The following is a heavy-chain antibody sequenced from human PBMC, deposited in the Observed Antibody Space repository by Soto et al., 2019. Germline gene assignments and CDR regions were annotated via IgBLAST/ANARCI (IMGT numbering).Heavy chain of an antibody. CDR3: ARAPIAVPGTWYFDY. CDR1: GGSISSGDYY. Sequence: SETLSLTCTVSGGSISSGDYYWSWIRQPPGKGLEWIGYIYYSGSTYYNPSLKSRVTISVDTSKNQFSLKLSSVTAADTAVYYCARAPIAVPGTWYFDYWGQGTPVTVS. D-gene: IGHD6-19*01. V-gene: IGHV4-30-4*01. CDR2: IYYSGST. J-gene: IGHJ4*02.